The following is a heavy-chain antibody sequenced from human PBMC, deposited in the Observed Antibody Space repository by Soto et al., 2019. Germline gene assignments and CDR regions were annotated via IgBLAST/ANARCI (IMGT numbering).Heavy chain of an antibody. V-gene: IGHV4-31*03. CDR3: ARGPYYDFWSGYHALDY. Sequence: SETLSLTCTVSGGSISSGGYYWSWIRQHPGKGLEWIGYIYYSGSTYYNPSLKSRVTISVDTSKNQFSLKLSSVTAADTAAYYCARGPYYDFWSGYHALDYWGQGTLVTGSS. D-gene: IGHD3-3*01. CDR1: GGSISSGGYY. CDR2: IYYSGST. J-gene: IGHJ4*02.